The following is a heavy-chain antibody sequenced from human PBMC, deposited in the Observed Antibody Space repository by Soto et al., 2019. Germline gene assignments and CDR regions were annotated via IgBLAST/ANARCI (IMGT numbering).Heavy chain of an antibody. Sequence: SETLSRTCTVSGGSISSSRYYWGWIRQPPGKGLEWIGSIYYSGSTYYNPSLKSRVTISVDTSKNQFSLKLSSVTAADTAVYYCARHRPSVTIFGVDPDYYMDVWGKGTTVTVSS. CDR3: ARHRPSVTIFGVDPDYYMDV. CDR2: IYYSGST. CDR1: GGSISSSRYY. J-gene: IGHJ6*03. D-gene: IGHD3-3*01. V-gene: IGHV4-39*01.